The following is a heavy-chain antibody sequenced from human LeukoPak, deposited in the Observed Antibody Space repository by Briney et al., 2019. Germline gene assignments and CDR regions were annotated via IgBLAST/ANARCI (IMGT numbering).Heavy chain of an antibody. Sequence: SETLSLTCTVSGGSISSGGYYWSWLRQPPGKGLEWIGYIYHSGSTYYNPSLKSRVTISVDRSKNQFSLKLSSVTAADAAVYYCARVGYSYGFRTTGAFDIWGQGTMVTVSS. J-gene: IGHJ3*02. CDR3: ARVGYSYGFRTTGAFDI. V-gene: IGHV4-30-2*01. D-gene: IGHD5-18*01. CDR1: GGSISSGGYY. CDR2: IYHSGST.